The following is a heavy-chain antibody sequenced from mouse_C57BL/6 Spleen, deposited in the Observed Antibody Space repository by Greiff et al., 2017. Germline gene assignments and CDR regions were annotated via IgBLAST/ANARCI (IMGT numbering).Heavy chain of an antibody. Sequence: QVQLQQPGAELVKPGASVKLSCKASGYTFTSYWMQWVKQRPGQGLEWIGEIDPSDSYTNYNQKFKGKATLTVDTSSSTAYMQLSSLTSEDSAVYYCASALYGYWGQGTTLTVSA. V-gene: IGHV1-50*01. D-gene: IGHD1-1*01. CDR2: IDPSDSYT. CDR1: GYTFTSYW. J-gene: IGHJ2*01. CDR3: ASALYGY.